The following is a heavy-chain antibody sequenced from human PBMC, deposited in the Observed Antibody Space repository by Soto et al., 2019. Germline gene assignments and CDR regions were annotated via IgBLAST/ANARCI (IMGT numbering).Heavy chain of an antibody. J-gene: IGHJ6*02. CDR1: GFTFSSYS. Sequence: GGSLRLSCAASGFTFSSYSMNWVRQAPGKGLEWVSSISSSSSYIYYADSVKGRFTISRDNAKNSLYLQVNSLRAEDTAVYYCARERGSYPWHYYGMDVWGQGTTVTVSS. D-gene: IGHD1-26*01. CDR2: ISSSSSYI. V-gene: IGHV3-21*01. CDR3: ARERGSYPWHYYGMDV.